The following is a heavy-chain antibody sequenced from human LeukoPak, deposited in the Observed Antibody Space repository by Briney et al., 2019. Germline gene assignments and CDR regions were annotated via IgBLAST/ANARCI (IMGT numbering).Heavy chain of an antibody. CDR2: INPSGGST. Sequence: ASVKVSCKASGYTFTSYYMHWVRQAPGQGLEWMGIINPSGGSTSYAQKFQGRVTMTRDTSTSTVYMELSSLRSEDTAVYYCARDPRGVVVTANPFDYWGQGTLVTVSS. CDR3: ARDPRGVVVTANPFDY. J-gene: IGHJ4*02. D-gene: IGHD2-21*02. V-gene: IGHV1-46*01. CDR1: GYTFTSYY.